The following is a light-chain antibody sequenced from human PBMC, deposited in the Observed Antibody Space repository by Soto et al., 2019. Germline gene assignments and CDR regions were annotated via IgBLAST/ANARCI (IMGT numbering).Light chain of an antibody. CDR3: SSYTSSSTVI. Sequence: QSALTQPASVSGSPGQSITISCIGTSSDVGAYNYVSWYQQHPGKAPKLVMFEVSNRPSGISNRFSGSKSGATASLTISGLQAEDEADYHCSSYTSSSTVIFGGGTKLTV. CDR2: EVS. V-gene: IGLV2-14*01. J-gene: IGLJ2*01. CDR1: SSDVGAYNY.